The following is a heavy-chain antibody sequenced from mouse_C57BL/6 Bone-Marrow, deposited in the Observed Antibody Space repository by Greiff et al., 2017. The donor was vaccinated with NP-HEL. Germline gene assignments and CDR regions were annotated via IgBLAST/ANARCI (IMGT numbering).Heavy chain of an antibody. D-gene: IGHD1-1*01. CDR3: TRKGNTTVVDD. CDR2: IDPETGGT. J-gene: IGHJ2*01. Sequence: QVQLQQSGAELVRPGASVTLSCKASGYTFTDYEMHWVKQTPVHGLEWIGAIDPETGGTAYNQKFKGKAILTADKSSSTAYMELRSLTSEDSAVYYCTRKGNTTVVDDWGQGTTLTVSS. V-gene: IGHV1-15*01. CDR1: GYTFTDYE.